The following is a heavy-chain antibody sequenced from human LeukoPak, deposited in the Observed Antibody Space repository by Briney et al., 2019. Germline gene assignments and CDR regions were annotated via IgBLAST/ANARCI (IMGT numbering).Heavy chain of an antibody. CDR3: AHICSSTSCYLDY. CDR2: INPSGGST. V-gene: IGHV1-46*01. J-gene: IGHJ4*02. CDR1: GYTFTSYY. Sequence: GASVKVSCTASGYTFTSYYMHWVRQAPGQGLEWMGIINPSGGSTSYAQKFQGRVTMTRDTSTNTVYMELSSLRSEDTALYFCAHICSSTSCYLDYWGQGTLVTVSS. D-gene: IGHD2-2*01.